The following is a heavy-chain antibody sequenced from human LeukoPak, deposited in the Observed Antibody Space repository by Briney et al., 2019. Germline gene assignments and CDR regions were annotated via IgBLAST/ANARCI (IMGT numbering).Heavy chain of an antibody. CDR3: VRRGLIVTEYLEH. J-gene: IGHJ1*01. CDR1: GFTFSSFS. V-gene: IGHV3-48*04. Sequence: GGSLRLSCAASGFTFSSFSMNWVRQAPGKGPEWIPYADSVNGRFTISRDNGKNSLYLQMNSLRAEDTAIYYCVRRGLIVTEYLEHWGQGALVIVSS. D-gene: IGHD3-10*01.